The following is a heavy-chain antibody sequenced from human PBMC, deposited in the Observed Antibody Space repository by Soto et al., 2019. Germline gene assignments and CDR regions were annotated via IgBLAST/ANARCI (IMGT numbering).Heavy chain of an antibody. CDR1: GYTFTSYA. V-gene: IGHV1-3*01. CDR2: INAGNGNT. D-gene: IGHD4-17*01. CDR3: ARSDGPLGDY. Sequence: QVQLVQSGAEVKKPGASVQVSCKASGYTFTSYAMHWVRQAPGQRLEWMGWINAGNGNTKYSQKFQGRVTITRDTSASTACMVLSSVRSEDTAVYYCARSDGPLGDYWGQGTLVTLSS. J-gene: IGHJ4*02.